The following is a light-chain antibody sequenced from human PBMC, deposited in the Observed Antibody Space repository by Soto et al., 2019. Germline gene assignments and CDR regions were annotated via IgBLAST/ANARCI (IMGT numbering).Light chain of an antibody. CDR1: QSVSSN. Sequence: EIVMTQSPATLSVSPGKRATLSCRASQSVSSNLAWYQQKPGQAPRLLIFDASTRATGIPARISGSGSGTEFTLTISRLEPEDFAVYFCQRYGSSPLITFGQGTRLEI. CDR2: DAS. V-gene: IGKV3-15*01. CDR3: QRYGSSPLIT. J-gene: IGKJ5*01.